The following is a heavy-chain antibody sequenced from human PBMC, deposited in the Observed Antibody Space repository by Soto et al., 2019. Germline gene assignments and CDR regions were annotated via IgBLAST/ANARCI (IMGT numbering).Heavy chain of an antibody. J-gene: IGHJ3*02. CDR1: GGTFSSYA. CDR3: AGVIAAAGRRGAFDI. D-gene: IGHD6-13*01. V-gene: IGHV1-69*13. Sequence: ASVKVSCKASGGTFSSYAISWVRQAPGQGLEWMGGIIPIFGTANYAQKFQGRVTITADESTSTAYMELSSLRSEDTAVYYCAGVIAAAGRRGAFDIWGQGTMVTVSS. CDR2: IIPIFGTA.